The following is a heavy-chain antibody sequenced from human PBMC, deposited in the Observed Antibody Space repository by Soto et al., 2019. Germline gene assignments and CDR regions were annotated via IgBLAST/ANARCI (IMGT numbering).Heavy chain of an antibody. J-gene: IGHJ4*02. CDR1: GFTFSSYG. CDR3: ARDKGARGGWDH. CDR2: IWYDGSNK. Sequence: QVQLVESGGGVVQPGRSLRLSCAASGFTFSSYGMHWVRQAPGKGLEWVAVIWYDGSNKYYADSVKGRFTISRDNSKNTLYLQMNSLRAEETAVYYWARDKGARGGWDHWGQATLVTVSS. D-gene: IGHD2-15*01. V-gene: IGHV3-33*01.